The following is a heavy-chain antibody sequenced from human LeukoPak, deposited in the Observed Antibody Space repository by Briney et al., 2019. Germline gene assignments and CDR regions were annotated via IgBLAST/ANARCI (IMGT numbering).Heavy chain of an antibody. CDR2: INHSGST. CDR3: ARLSTVTTSFDY. J-gene: IGHJ4*02. Sequence: SETLSLTCAVSGGSISSSNWWSWIRQPPGKGLEWIGEINHSGSTNYNPSLKSRVTISVDTSKNQFSLKLSSVTAADTAVYYCARLSTVTTSFDYWGQGTLVTVSS. D-gene: IGHD4-17*01. CDR1: GGSISSSNW. V-gene: IGHV4-4*02.